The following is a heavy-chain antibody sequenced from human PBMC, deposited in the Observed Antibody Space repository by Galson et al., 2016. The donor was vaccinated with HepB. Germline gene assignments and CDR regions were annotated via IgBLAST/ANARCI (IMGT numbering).Heavy chain of an antibody. Sequence: QSGAEVKKPGESLKISCKGSGYTFTNNWIGWARQTPGKGLELMGIIYPRDSNIRYSPSFQGQFTISTDKSITTASLQWNSLKSADTAMYYCARQGCGGTSCHTLGDYWGQGTLVTVSS. J-gene: IGHJ4*02. V-gene: IGHV5-51*01. CDR3: ARQGCGGTSCHTLGDY. D-gene: IGHD2-2*02. CDR2: IYPRDSNI. CDR1: GYTFTNNW.